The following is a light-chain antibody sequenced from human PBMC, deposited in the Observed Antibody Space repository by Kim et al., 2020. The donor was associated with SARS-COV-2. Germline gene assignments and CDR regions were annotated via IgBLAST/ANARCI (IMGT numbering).Light chain of an antibody. J-gene: IGLJ1*01. V-gene: IGLV2-14*03. Sequence: QSALTQPASVSGSPGQSITISCTGTSSDVGGYNYVSWYQQYPGKAPKLIIYYVFKRPSGVSNRFSGSKSGNTASLTISGLQAEDEAAYYCTSYRSSGYVFGAGTKVTVL. CDR2: YVF. CDR3: TSYRSSGYV. CDR1: SSDVGGYNY.